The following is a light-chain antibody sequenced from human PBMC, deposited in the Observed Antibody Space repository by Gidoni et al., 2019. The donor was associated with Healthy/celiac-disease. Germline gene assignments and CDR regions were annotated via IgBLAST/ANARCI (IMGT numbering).Light chain of an antibody. CDR3: KQSRQLWT. CDR1: QSLLHSDGKTY. Sequence: DIVMTPTPLSLSVTPGQPASISCKSSQSLLHSDGKTYLYWYLQKPDQSPQRLTYEVSNPFAGVPDRFSGSGSGTDFTLKSSRVEAEDVGVYYCKQSRQLWTFGQGTKVEIK. J-gene: IGKJ1*01. V-gene: IGKV2D-29*02. CDR2: EVS.